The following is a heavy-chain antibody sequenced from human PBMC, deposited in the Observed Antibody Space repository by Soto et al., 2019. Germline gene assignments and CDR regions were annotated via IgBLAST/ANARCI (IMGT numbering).Heavy chain of an antibody. V-gene: IGHV3-23*01. J-gene: IGHJ6*02. CDR2: IPGSGGHKVHA. CDR3: ARRSGMNGMDV. Sequence: GGSLRLSCAASGFIFNDYAMSWVRQAPGQGLEWVSTIPGSGGHKVHAEYADSVKGRFTISRDKSKNTLYLQMDSLKASDTAMYYCARRSGMNGMDVWGQGTTVTVSS. CDR1: GFIFNDYA. D-gene: IGHD1-20*01.